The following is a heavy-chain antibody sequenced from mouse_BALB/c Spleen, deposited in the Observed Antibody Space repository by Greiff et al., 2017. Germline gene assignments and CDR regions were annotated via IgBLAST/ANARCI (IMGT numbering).Heavy chain of an antibody. CDR3: ARGGYYGSSPYYYAMDY. J-gene: IGHJ4*01. CDR1: GFTFSDYY. Sequence: EVNLVESGGGLVKPGGSLKLSCAASGFTFSDYYMYWVRQTPEKRLEWVATISDGGSYTYYPDSVKGRFTISRDNAKNNLYLQMSSLKSEDTAMYYCARGGYYGSSPYYYAMDYWGQGTSVTVSS. V-gene: IGHV5-4*02. D-gene: IGHD1-1*01. CDR2: ISDGGSYT.